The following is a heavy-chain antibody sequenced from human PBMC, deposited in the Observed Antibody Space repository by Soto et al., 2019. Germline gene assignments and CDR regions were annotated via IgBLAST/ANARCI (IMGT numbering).Heavy chain of an antibody. CDR3: ARARYYASGRRTSYYFDY. Sequence: QLQLQESGSGLVKPSQTLSLTCAVSGGSISSGGYSWSWIRHPPGKGLEWIGYIYHSGSTYYNPALKSRVTISVDKSKNQFSLKLSSVTAADTAVYYCARARYYASGRRTSYYFDYWGQGTLVTVSS. CDR1: GGSISSGGYS. CDR2: IYHSGST. J-gene: IGHJ4*02. D-gene: IGHD3-10*01. V-gene: IGHV4-30-2*01.